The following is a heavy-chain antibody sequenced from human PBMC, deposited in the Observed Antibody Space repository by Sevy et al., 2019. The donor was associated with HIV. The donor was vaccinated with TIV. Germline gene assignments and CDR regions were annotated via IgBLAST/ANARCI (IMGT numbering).Heavy chain of an antibody. J-gene: IGHJ6*02. D-gene: IGHD6-13*01. Sequence: GGSLRLSCTASGFTFGDYAMSWFRQAPGKGLEWIGFIRSNVYGGTTEYAASVKGRFTVSRDDSKRIAYLQMNSLKTEDTAVNYCYKDSSSRYTTDYNYGMDVWGQGTTVTVSS. CDR1: GFTFGDYA. CDR2: IRSNVYGGTT. V-gene: IGHV3-49*03. CDR3: YKDSSSRYTTDYNYGMDV.